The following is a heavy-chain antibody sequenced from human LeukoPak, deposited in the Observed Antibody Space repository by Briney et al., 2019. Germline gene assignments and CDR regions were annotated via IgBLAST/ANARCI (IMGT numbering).Heavy chain of an antibody. J-gene: IGHJ3*02. Sequence: WNSGSIDYGDSVKGRFTISRDNAKNSLYLQMNSLRAEDTALYYCAKGGYDYGVLLGAFDIWGQGTMVAVSS. CDR2: WNSGSI. D-gene: IGHD4-17*01. V-gene: IGHV3-9*01. CDR3: AKGGYDYGVLLGAFDI.